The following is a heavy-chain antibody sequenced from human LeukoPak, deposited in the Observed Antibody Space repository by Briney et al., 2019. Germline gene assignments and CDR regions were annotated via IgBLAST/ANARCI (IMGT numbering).Heavy chain of an antibody. CDR2: IKQDGSEK. J-gene: IGHJ4*02. V-gene: IGHV3-7*01. Sequence: GGSLRLSCAASGFTFSNYWMSWVRQAPGKGLEWVANIKQDGSEKYYVDSVKGRFTISRDNAKTSLYLQMISLRAEDTAVYYCASYIIVVPTRDYWGQGTLVTVSS. CDR1: GFTFSNYW. D-gene: IGHD2-2*01. CDR3: ASYIIVVPTRDY.